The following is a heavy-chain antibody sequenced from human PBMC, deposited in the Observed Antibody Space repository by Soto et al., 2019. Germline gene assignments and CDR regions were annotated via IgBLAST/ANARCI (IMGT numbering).Heavy chain of an antibody. CDR2: IYPGDSDT. CDR3: ASRAGSFLSSSWYDAFDI. V-gene: IGHV5-51*01. D-gene: IGHD6-13*01. Sequence: PGESLKISCKGSGYSFTSYWIGWVRQMPGKGLEWMGIIYPGDSDTRYSPSFQGQVTISADKSISTAYLQWSSLKASDTAMYYCASRAGSFLSSSWYDAFDIWGQGTMVTVSS. CDR1: GYSFTSYW. J-gene: IGHJ3*02.